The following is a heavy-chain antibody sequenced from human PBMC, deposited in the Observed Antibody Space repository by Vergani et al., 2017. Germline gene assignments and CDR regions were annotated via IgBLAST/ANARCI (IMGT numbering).Heavy chain of an antibody. CDR1: GESFSSFY. CDR2: IYYSGST. D-gene: IGHD3-10*01. Sequence: QVQLQQWGAGVVKPSGTLSLTCAVFGESFSSFYWSWIRQPPGKGLEWIGYIYYSGSTYYNPSLKSRVTISVDTSKNQFSLKLSSVTAADTAVYYCARSGSGSSNFDYWGQGTLVTVSS. V-gene: IGHV4-34*02. CDR3: ARSGSGSSNFDY. J-gene: IGHJ4*02.